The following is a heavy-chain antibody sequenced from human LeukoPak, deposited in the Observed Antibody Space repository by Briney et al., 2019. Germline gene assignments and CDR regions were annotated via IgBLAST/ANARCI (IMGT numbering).Heavy chain of an antibody. CDR2: INHSGST. J-gene: IGHJ6*02. Sequence: SETLSLTCAVSGGSFSGYYWSLIRQPPGKGLEWIEEINHSGSTNYNPSLKSRVTISVDTSKNQFSLKLSSVTAADTAVYYCARGHIAARVYGYYYGMDVWGQGTTVTVSS. CDR1: GGSFSGYY. V-gene: IGHV4-34*01. CDR3: ARGHIAARVYGYYYGMDV. D-gene: IGHD6-13*01.